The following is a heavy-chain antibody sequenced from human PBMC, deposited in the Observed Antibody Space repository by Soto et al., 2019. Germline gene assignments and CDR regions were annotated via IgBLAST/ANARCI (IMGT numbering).Heavy chain of an antibody. Sequence: SETLSLTCTVSGGSISSGDYYWSWIRQPPGKGLEWIGYIYYSGSTYYNPSLKSRVTISVDTSKNQFSLKLSSVTDADTAVYYCARFDSSGYIDYWGQGTLVTVSS. CDR3: ARFDSSGYIDY. V-gene: IGHV4-30-4*01. D-gene: IGHD3-22*01. CDR2: IYYSGST. J-gene: IGHJ4*02. CDR1: GGSISSGDYY.